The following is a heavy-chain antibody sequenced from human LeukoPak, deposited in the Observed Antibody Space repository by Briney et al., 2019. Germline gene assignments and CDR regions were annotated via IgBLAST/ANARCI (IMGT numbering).Heavy chain of an antibody. CDR1: GYNFSTYW. Sequence: GESLKISCKGSGYNFSTYWIGWVRQMPGKGLEWMGIIYPSDSDTRYSPSFQGQVTISADKSISTAYLQWSSLKASDTAMYYCARHRPDYGDYEGSFDIWGQGTMVTVSS. D-gene: IGHD4-17*01. V-gene: IGHV5-51*01. CDR3: ARHRPDYGDYEGSFDI. CDR2: IYPSDSDT. J-gene: IGHJ3*02.